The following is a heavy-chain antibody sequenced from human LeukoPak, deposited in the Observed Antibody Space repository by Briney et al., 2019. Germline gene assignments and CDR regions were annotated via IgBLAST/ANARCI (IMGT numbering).Heavy chain of an antibody. CDR2: IYYSGST. V-gene: IGHV4-39*01. Sequence: SETLSLTCTVSGGSISSSSYYWGWIRQPPGKGLEWIGSIYYSGSTYYNPSLKSRVTISVDTSKNQFSLKLSSVTAADTAVYYCARVSYGSSSEYWGQGTLVTVSS. D-gene: IGHD6-6*01. J-gene: IGHJ4*02. CDR3: ARVSYGSSSEY. CDR1: GGSISSSSYY.